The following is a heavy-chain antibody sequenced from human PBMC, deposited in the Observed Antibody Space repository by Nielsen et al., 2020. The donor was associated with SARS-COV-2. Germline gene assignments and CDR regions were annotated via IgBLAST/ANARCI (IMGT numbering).Heavy chain of an antibody. V-gene: IGHV1-46*01. CDR2: INPSGGST. D-gene: IGHD3-16*02. J-gene: IGHJ6*02. CDR3: ARDRRWLYQIPPLIYYYYYGMDV. Sequence: ASVKVSCKASGYMFTNYYMHWVRQAPGQGLEWMGIINPSGGSTSYAQKFQGRVTMTRDTSTSTVYMELSSLRSEDTAVYYCARDRRWLYQIPPLIYYYYYGMDVWGQGTTVTVSS. CDR1: GYMFTNYY.